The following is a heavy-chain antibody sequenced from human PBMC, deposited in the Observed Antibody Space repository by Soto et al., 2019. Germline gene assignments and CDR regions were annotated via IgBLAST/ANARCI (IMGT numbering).Heavy chain of an antibody. CDR1: GFTFTSYW. CDR3: TRVAVTTYYFDY. Sequence: EVQLVESGGDLVQPGGSLRLSCAASGFTFTSYWMHWVRQSPGKGLVWVSRINPDGSRTSYADSVKGRFTISRDNAKNTLYLQMNSLGADETAVYYWTRVAVTTYYFDYWGHGTLVIVSS. V-gene: IGHV3-74*01. CDR2: INPDGSRT. D-gene: IGHD6-19*01. J-gene: IGHJ4*01.